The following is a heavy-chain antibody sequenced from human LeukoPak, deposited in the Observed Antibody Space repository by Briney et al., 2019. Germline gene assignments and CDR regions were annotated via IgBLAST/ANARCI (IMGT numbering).Heavy chain of an antibody. CDR1: GFTFDDYA. J-gene: IGHJ4*02. D-gene: IGHD3-22*01. Sequence: GGSLRLSRAASGFTFDDYAMHWVRQAPGKGLERVSGISWNSGSIGYADSVKGRFTISRDNAKNSLYLQMNSLRAEDTALYYCAKDMALPYDSSGYHFDYWGQGTLVTVSS. V-gene: IGHV3-9*01. CDR2: ISWNSGSI. CDR3: AKDMALPYDSSGYHFDY.